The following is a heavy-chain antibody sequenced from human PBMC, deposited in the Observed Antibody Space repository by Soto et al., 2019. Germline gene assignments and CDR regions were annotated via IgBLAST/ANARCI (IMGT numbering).Heavy chain of an antibody. J-gene: IGHJ6*02. Sequence: GGSLRLSCAASGFTFSSYAMSWVRQAPGKGLEWVSAISGSGGSTYYADSVKGRFTISRDNSKNTLYLQMNSLRAEDTAVYYCAKGIVVVPAARPPYYYYGMDVWGQGTTVTVSS. V-gene: IGHV3-23*01. CDR1: GFTFSSYA. CDR2: ISGSGGST. CDR3: AKGIVVVPAARPPYYYYGMDV. D-gene: IGHD2-2*01.